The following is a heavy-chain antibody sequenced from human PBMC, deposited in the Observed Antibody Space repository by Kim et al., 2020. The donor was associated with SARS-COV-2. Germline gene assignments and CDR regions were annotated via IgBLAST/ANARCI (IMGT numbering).Heavy chain of an antibody. CDR3: AGPGYSSGWHPFDY. CDR1: GFTVSSNY. Sequence: GGSLRLSCAASGFTVSSNYMSWVRQAPGKGLEWVSVIYSGGSTYYADSVKGRFTISRDNSKNTLYLQMNSLRAEDTAVYYCAGPGYSSGWHPFDYWGQGTLVTVSS. CDR2: IYSGGST. J-gene: IGHJ4*02. D-gene: IGHD6-19*01. V-gene: IGHV3-53*01.